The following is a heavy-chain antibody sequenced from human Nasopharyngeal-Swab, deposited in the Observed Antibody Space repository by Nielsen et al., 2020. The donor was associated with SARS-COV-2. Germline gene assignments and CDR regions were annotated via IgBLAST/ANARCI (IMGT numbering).Heavy chain of an antibody. CDR1: GPSISSYY. V-gene: IGHV4-4*07. CDR3: AREGGEGPDY. D-gene: IGHD2-21*01. Sequence: SQTLSLTCTVSGPSISSYYWSWTRQPAGKGLEWIGRIYTSGSTNYNPSLKSRATMSVDTSKNQFSLKLSSVTAADSAVYYCAREGGEGPDYWGQGTLVTVSS. CDR2: IYTSGST. J-gene: IGHJ4*02.